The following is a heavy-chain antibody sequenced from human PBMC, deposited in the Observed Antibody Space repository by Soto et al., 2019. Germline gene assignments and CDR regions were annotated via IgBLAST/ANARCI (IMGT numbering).Heavy chain of an antibody. Sequence: GASVKVSCKASGYTFTSYAMHWVRQAPGQRLEWMGWINAGNGNTKYSQKFQGRVTITRDNTKNSLYLQMHSLRVEDTAVYYCSRDVRLPAHFDSWGQGTLVTVSS. J-gene: IGHJ4*02. V-gene: IGHV1-3*01. CDR3: SRDVRLPAHFDS. CDR1: GYTFTSYA. CDR2: INAGNGNT. D-gene: IGHD2-2*01.